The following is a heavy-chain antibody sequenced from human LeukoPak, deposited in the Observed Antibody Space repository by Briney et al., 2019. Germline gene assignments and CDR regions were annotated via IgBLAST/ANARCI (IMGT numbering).Heavy chain of an antibody. CDR2: INPSGGST. CDR1: GYTFTSYH. CDR3: ARELSPSGNYDC. Sequence: ASVKVSCKAPGYTFTSYHMHWVRQAPGQEVEWMGIINPSGGSTSYAQKFQGRVTVTRDTSTSTVYMELSSLRSEDTAVYYCARELSPSGNYDCWGQGTLVTVSS. J-gene: IGHJ4*02. V-gene: IGHV1-46*01. D-gene: IGHD1-26*01.